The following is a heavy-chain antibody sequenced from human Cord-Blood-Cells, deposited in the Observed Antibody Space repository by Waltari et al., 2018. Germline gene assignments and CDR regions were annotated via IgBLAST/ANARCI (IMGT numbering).Heavy chain of an antibody. CDR3: AKSGEDAFDI. CDR2: ISYDGSNK. V-gene: IGHV3-30*18. J-gene: IGHJ3*02. CDR1: GFTFSTYV. Sequence: QVQLVESGGGVVQPGRSLRLSCAASGFTFSTYVMHWVRQAPGKGLEWVAVISYDGSNKYYADSVKGRFTISRDNSKNTLYLQMNSLRAEDTAVYYCAKSGEDAFDIWGQGTMVTVSS. D-gene: IGHD3-10*01.